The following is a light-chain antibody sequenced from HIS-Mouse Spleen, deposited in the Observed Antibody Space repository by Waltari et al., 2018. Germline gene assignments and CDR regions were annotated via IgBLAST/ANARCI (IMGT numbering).Light chain of an antibody. CDR2: SNN. CDR1: RSNIGSTT. V-gene: IGLV1-44*01. J-gene: IGLJ3*02. CDR3: AAWDDSLNGWV. Sequence: QSVLTQPPSASGTPGQRVTSSCSGSRSNIGSTTVNWYQHLPGTAPKLLIYSNNQRPSGVPDRFSGSKSGTSASLAISGLQSEDEADYYCAAWDDSLNGWVFGGGTKLTVL.